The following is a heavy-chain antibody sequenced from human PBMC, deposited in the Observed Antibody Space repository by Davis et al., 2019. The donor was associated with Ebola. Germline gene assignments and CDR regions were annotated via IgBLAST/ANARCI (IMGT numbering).Heavy chain of an antibody. CDR1: GFTFSDYY. Sequence: GSLRLSCAASGFTFSDYYMSWIRQPPGKGLEWIGEITHSGSTNYNPSLKSRVTISVDTSKNQFSLKLSSVTAADTAVYYCARRRGAVRAFDIWGQGTMVTVSS. CDR2: ITHSGST. J-gene: IGHJ3*02. D-gene: IGHD3-10*01. CDR3: ARRRGAVRAFDI. V-gene: IGHV4-34*01.